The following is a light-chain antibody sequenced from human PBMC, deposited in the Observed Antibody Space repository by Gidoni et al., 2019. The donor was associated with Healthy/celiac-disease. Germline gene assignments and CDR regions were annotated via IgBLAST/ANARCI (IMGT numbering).Light chain of an antibody. V-gene: IGLV3-21*02. CDR2: DDS. CDR3: QVWHSSSDQYV. CDR1: NIGSES. Sequence: SYLVTQPPSVSVAPGQTARIPCGGDNIGSESVHWYQQKPGQAPVLVVYDDSDRPSGIPERFSGSNSGHTATLTISRVEAGDEADYFCQVWHSSSDQYVFGTGTEVTVL. J-gene: IGLJ1*01.